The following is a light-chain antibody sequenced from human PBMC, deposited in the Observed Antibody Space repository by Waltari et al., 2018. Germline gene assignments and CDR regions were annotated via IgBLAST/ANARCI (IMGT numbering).Light chain of an antibody. CDR1: RLNIRSHA. V-gene: IGLV1-44*01. CDR2: SND. Sequence: QSVLTQPPSASGTPGQRVTISCSGSRLNIRSHAVNWYQQFPGPAPKLLIYSNDQRPSGVPDRFSGSKSGTSASLAISGLQSEDEADYYCAAWDDSLNGHWVFGGGTKLTVL. CDR3: AAWDDSLNGHWV. J-gene: IGLJ3*02.